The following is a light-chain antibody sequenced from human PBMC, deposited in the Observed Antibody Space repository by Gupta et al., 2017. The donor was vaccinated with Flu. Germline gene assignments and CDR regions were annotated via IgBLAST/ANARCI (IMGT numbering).Light chain of an antibody. CDR2: AAS. V-gene: IGKV1-9*01. J-gene: IGKJ1*01. CDR1: QGIRSY. CDR3: QQLNSYPRT. Sequence: DIQLTQSPSFLSASVGDRVTITCRASQGIRSYLAWYQQKPGKVPKLLIYAASTLQSGVPSRFSGSGSGTEFTLTISSLQPEDFATYYCQQLNSYPRTFGQGTKVEIK.